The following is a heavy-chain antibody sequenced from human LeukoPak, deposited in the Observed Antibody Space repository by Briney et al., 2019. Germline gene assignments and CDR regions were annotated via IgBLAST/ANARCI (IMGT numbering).Heavy chain of an antibody. D-gene: IGHD2-2*01. Sequence: GGSLRLSCAASGFTFGSYAMSWVRQAPGKGLQWVSAITGGGGSTYYADSVKGRFTISRDNSKNTLYLQMNSLRAEDAAVYYCAKNGFHCTSTSCYSTSYYFDYWGQGTLVTVSS. J-gene: IGHJ4*02. CDR3: AKNGFHCTSTSCYSTSYYFDY. CDR1: GFTFGSYA. V-gene: IGHV3-23*01. CDR2: ITGGGGST.